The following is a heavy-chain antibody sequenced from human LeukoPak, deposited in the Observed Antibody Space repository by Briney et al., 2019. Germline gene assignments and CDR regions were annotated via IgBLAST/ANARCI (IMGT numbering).Heavy chain of an antibody. J-gene: IGHJ4*02. Sequence: SENLSLNCTVSGGSISSGDYFWSWIRQPPGKGLEWIGYIYYSGSTYYNPSLKSRVTISVDTSENQFSLKLSSVTAADTAVYYCASGPSPYFFDYWGQGTLVTVSS. CDR2: IYYSGST. V-gene: IGHV4-30-4*08. CDR1: GGSISSGDYF. D-gene: IGHD3/OR15-3a*01. CDR3: ASGPSPYFFDY.